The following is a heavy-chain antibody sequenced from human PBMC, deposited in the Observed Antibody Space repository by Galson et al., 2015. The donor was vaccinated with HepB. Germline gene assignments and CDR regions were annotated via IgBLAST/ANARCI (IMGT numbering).Heavy chain of an antibody. D-gene: IGHD3-9*01. Sequence: SLRLSCAASGFTFSSYWMHWVRQAPGKGLVWVARINRDGSNTTYADSVKGRFTISRDNTKNTLYLQVNSLRAEDTAVYYCARAGLPYFDSYLDVWGKGTTVTVSS. CDR3: ARAGLPYFDSYLDV. J-gene: IGHJ6*03. V-gene: IGHV3-74*01. CDR1: GFTFSSYW. CDR2: INRDGSNT.